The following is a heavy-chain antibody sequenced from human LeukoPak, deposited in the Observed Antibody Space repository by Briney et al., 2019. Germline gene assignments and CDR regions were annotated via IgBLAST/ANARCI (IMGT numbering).Heavy chain of an antibody. J-gene: IGHJ4*02. CDR1: GGTFSSYA. Sequence: SVKVSCKASGGTFSSYAISWVRQAPGQGLEGMGGIIPIFGTANYAQKFQGRVTITADESTSTAYMELSSLRSEDTAVYYCASGRFPYYFDYWGQGTLVTVSS. D-gene: IGHD3-3*01. V-gene: IGHV1-69*01. CDR3: ASGRFPYYFDY. CDR2: IIPIFGTA.